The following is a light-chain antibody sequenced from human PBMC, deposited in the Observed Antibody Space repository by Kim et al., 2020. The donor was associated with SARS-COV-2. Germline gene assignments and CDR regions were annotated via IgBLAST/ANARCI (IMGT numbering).Light chain of an antibody. J-gene: IGLJ3*02. Sequence: SYELTQPPSVSVAPGKTARITCGGSSIGSKSVHWYQQKPGQAPVLAIYYDSDRPSGIPERFSGSNSGNTATLTISRVEAGDEADYYCQVWDSSTDWVFGGGTKLTVL. CDR2: YDS. CDR1: SIGSKS. V-gene: IGLV3-21*04. CDR3: QVWDSSTDWV.